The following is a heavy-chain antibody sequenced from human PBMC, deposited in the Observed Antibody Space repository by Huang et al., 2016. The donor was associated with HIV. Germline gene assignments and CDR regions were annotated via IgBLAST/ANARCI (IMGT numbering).Heavy chain of an antibody. V-gene: IGHV3-74*01. CDR3: ARAGGFEI. Sequence: EEHLVESGGGLVQPGGYLRLSCEASGFKFSNYWMQWVRQAPGKGLMWVSRMKIDGRTTDYADSVKGRFTISRDNAKNTLYLQMSSLTAEDTDIYYCARAGGFEIWGQGTVVTVSS. CDR2: MKIDGRTT. CDR1: GFKFSNYW. J-gene: IGHJ3*02. D-gene: IGHD2-15*01.